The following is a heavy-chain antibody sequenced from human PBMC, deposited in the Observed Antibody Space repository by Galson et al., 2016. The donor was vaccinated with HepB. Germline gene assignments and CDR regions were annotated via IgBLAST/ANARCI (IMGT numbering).Heavy chain of an antibody. CDR1: EFTFSSYG. J-gene: IGHJ4*02. CDR2: IWYDGSNK. Sequence: SLRLSCAASEFTFSSYGMHWVRQAPGKGLEWVAVIWYDGSNKYYADSVKGRFTISRDNSKNTLYLQMNSLRAEDTAVYYCARVYDYDSSGYSHVGLDYWGQGPWSPSPQ. CDR3: ARVYDYDSSGYSHVGLDY. V-gene: IGHV3-33*01. D-gene: IGHD3-22*01.